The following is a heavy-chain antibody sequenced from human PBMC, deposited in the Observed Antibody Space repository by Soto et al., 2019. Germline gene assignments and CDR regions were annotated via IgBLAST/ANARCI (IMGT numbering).Heavy chain of an antibody. D-gene: IGHD5-12*01. CDR2: TYFRSKWYN. CDR3: AKGDNLGPKTGYAFDP. V-gene: IGHV6-1*01. Sequence: PSQTLSRTCAISGDSVSSNTASWNCIRQSPSRGLEWLGRTYFRSKWYNDYAVSVKSRIIINPDTSNNQFSLQLNSVTPEDTAVYFCAKGDNLGPKTGYAFDPWGQGIMVTVSS. J-gene: IGHJ5*02. CDR1: GDSVSSNTAS.